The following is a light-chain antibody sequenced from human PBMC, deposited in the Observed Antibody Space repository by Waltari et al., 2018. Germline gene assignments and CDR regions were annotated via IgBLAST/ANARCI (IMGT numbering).Light chain of an antibody. J-gene: IGLJ2*01. CDR1: SSDVGNYKR. Sequence: QSALTQPASVSGSPGQSITISCTGTSSDVGNYKRVYWYQQHPDKAPKLMIYAVSKRPSGVSDRFSGSKSGDMASLTISGLQPEDEAEYFCSSYAGSSKGVFGGGTKVTVL. CDR2: AVS. CDR3: SSYAGSSKGV. V-gene: IGLV2-23*02.